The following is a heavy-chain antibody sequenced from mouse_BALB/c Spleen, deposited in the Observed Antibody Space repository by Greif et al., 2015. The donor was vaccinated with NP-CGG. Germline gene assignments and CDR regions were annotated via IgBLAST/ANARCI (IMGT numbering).Heavy chain of an antibody. V-gene: IGHV1-84*02. CDR1: GYTFTDYY. D-gene: IGHD4-1*01. Sequence: QVQLQQSGPELVKPGASVKISCKASGYTFTDYYINWVNRKPGQGLEWIGWIYPGSGNTKYNEKFKGKATLTVDTSSSTAYMQFSSLTSEDTAVYFCARRTGTEAMDYWGQGTSVTVSS. CDR2: IYPGSGNT. CDR3: ARRTGTEAMDY. J-gene: IGHJ4*01.